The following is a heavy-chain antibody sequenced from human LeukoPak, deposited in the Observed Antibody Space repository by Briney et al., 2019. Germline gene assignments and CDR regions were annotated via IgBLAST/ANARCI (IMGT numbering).Heavy chain of an antibody. D-gene: IGHD1-26*01. CDR3: ARIVGANGCFDY. V-gene: IGHV4-59*01. CDR2: IYYSGST. Sequence: PSETLSLTCTASGGSISSYYWSWIRQPPGKGLEWIGYIYYSGSTNYNPSLKSRVTISVDTSKNQFSLKLSSVTAADTAVYYCARIVGANGCFDYWGQGTLVTVSS. J-gene: IGHJ4*02. CDR1: GGSISSYY.